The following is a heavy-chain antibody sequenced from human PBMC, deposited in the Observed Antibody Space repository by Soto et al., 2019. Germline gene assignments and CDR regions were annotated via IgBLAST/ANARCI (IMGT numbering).Heavy chain of an antibody. Sequence: SETLSLTCTVSGGSISSYYWSWIRQPPGKGLEWIGYIYYSGSTNYNPSLKSRVTISVDTSKNQFSLKLSSVTAADTAVYYCARQYDFWSGYYQYWGQGTLVTVSS. CDR3: ARQYDFWSGYYQY. CDR2: IYYSGST. D-gene: IGHD3-3*01. J-gene: IGHJ4*02. V-gene: IGHV4-59*08. CDR1: GGSISSYY.